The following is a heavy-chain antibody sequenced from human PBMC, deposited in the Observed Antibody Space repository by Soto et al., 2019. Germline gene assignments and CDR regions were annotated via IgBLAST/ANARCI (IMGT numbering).Heavy chain of an antibody. CDR1: GGSISSGGYS. Sequence: PSETLSLTCAVSGGSISSGGYSWSWIRQPPGKGLEWIGYIYHSGSTYYNPSLKSRVTISVDTSKNQFSLKLTSVTAADTAVYHCARHVGNSPPGSWGQGTLVTVS. V-gene: IGHV4-30-2*01. CDR3: ARHVGNSPPGS. J-gene: IGHJ4*02. D-gene: IGHD1-26*01. CDR2: IYHSGST.